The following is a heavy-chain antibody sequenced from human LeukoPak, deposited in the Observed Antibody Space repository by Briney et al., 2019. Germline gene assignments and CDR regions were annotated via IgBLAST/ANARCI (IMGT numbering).Heavy chain of an antibody. CDR1: GFTFSSYA. Sequence: GRSLRLSCAASGFTFSSYAMHWVRQAPGKGLEWVAVISYDGSNKYYADSVKGRFTISRDNSKNTLYLQMNSLRAEDTAVYYCARGSSSQYYFDYWGQGTLVTVSS. J-gene: IGHJ4*02. CDR2: ISYDGSNK. CDR3: ARGSSSQYYFDY. D-gene: IGHD6-6*01. V-gene: IGHV3-30-3*01.